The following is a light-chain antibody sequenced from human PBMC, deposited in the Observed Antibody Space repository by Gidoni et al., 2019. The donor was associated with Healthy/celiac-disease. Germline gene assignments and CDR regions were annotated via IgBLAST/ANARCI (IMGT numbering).Light chain of an antibody. CDR2: DFS. CDR1: SSDIGGDNY. Sequence: QSALTQPASVSGSPGQSITISGTVTSSDIGGDNYVSCYQQHPGKAPTVMIYDFSNRPSGVSNRFSGSKSGNTSSLTISGLQAEDEADYDCSSYTRRSTLDWVVGGGTKLTVL. V-gene: IGLV2-14*01. CDR3: SSYTRRSTLDWV. J-gene: IGLJ3*02.